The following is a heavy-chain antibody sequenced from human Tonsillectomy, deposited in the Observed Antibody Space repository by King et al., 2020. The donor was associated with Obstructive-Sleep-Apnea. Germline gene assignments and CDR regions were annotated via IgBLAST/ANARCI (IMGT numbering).Heavy chain of an antibody. J-gene: IGHJ3*02. CDR3: ARDNGLWELLDAFDI. CDR1: GFTFSSYT. CDR2: ISHDGSKK. Sequence: QLVQSGGGVVQPGRSLRLSCAASGFTFSSYTLNWVRHAPGKGLEWVAAISHDGSKKYYADSVKGRLTISRDNSKKSLYLQMNSLRAEDTAVYYCARDNGLWELLDAFDIWGPGTMVTVSS. D-gene: IGHD1-26*01. V-gene: IGHV3-30*04.